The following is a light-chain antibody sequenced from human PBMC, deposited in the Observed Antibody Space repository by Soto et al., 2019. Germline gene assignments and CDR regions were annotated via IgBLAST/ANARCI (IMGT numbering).Light chain of an antibody. CDR3: SLYTSENTYV. CDR2: EAS. CDR1: STDFVSYNR. V-gene: IGLV2-18*01. J-gene: IGLJ1*01. Sequence: QSVLAQPPSVSGSPGQSVTIPCTGTSTDFVSYNRVSWYQQPPGTAPKLIIYEASNRPSGVPDRFSGSKSGNTASLTISGLQAADEADYYCSLYTSENTYVFGTGTKVTV.